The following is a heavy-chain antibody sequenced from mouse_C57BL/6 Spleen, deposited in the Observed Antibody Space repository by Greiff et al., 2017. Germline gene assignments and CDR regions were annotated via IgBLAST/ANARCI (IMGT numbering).Heavy chain of an antibody. V-gene: IGHV1-19*01. CDR1: GYTFTDYY. J-gene: IGHJ4*01. CDR3: GHGNYAMDC. Sequence: EVQLQQSGPVLVKPGASVKMSCKASGYTFTDYYMNWVKQSHGKSLEWIGVINPYNGGTSYNQKFKGKATLAVDKSSSTAYMELNSLTSEDSAVYYCGHGNYAMDCWGQGTSVTVSS. CDR2: INPYNGGT. D-gene: IGHD1-1*01.